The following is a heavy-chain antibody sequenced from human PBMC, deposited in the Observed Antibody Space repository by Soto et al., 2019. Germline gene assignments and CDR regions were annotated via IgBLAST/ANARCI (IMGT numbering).Heavy chain of an antibody. CDR2: ISYSGST. J-gene: IGHJ3*02. Sequence: SETLSLTCTVSGGSISSGGYYWSWIRQHPGTGLEWIGHISYSGSTYYNTSLKSRVTISVDTSRNQFSLKLSSVTAADTAVYYCARTYDGSGPNSGGYGFDIWGQGTMVTVSS. V-gene: IGHV4-31*03. CDR3: ARTYDGSGPNSGGYGFDI. CDR1: GGSISSGGYY. D-gene: IGHD3-22*01.